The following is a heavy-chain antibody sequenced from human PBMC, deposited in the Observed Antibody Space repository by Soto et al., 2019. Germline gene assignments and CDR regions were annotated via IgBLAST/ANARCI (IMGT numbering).Heavy chain of an antibody. V-gene: IGHV3-30-3*01. CDR3: ASGDYYIDY. CDR2: ISYDGSNQ. CDR1: GFTLSSYA. J-gene: IGHJ4*02. Sequence: QVQLVESGGGVVQPGRSLRLSCAASGFTLSSYAMHWVRQAPGKGLEWVAVISYDGSNQYYADSVKGRFTISRDNSKNTLYLQMNSLRAEDTAVYYCASGDYYIDYWGQGTLVTVSS. D-gene: IGHD4-17*01.